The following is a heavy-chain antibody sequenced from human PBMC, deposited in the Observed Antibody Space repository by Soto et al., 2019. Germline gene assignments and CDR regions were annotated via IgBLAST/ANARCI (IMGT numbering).Heavy chain of an antibody. D-gene: IGHD3-22*01. CDR1: GTSVGGANG. J-gene: IGHJ4*02. CDR2: IHSSGNT. V-gene: IGHV4-4*02. CDR3: ARTGPYSSGNN. Sequence: SETLSLTCAVSGTSVGGANGWGWVRQPPGKGLEWIGEIHSSGNTDYNPSLKSRVTISRDMSKNEFSLKLTSVTAADTAVYYCARTGPYSSGNNWGQGTLVTVSS.